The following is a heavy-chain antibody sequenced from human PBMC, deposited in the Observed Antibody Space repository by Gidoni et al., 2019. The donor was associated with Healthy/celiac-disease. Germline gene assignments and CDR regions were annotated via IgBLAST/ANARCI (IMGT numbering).Heavy chain of an antibody. V-gene: IGHV4-59*01. Sequence: QVQLQESGPGLVKPSATLSLTCPVSGGSISSYYWSWIRQPPGKGLEWIGYIFYSGSTNYNPSLKSRVTISVDTSKNQFSLKLSSVTAADTAVYYCASGSGSRPFDYWGQGTLVTVSS. D-gene: IGHD1-26*01. J-gene: IGHJ4*02. CDR2: IFYSGST. CDR3: ASGSGSRPFDY. CDR1: GGSISSYY.